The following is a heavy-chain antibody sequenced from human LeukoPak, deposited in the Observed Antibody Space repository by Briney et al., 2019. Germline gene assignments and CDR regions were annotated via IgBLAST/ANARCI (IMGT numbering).Heavy chain of an antibody. V-gene: IGHV3-23*01. CDR3: AKRSGYTTGWFFDF. Sequence: GGSLKLSCAASGFNFSSYAMSWVRQAPGKGLEWVSAISGSGDNTYYAESVKGRFTISRDNSKNTLFLQMNSLRAEDTAVFYCAKRSGYTTGWFFDFWGQGTLVTVSS. J-gene: IGHJ4*02. D-gene: IGHD6-19*01. CDR2: ISGSGDNT. CDR1: GFNFSSYA.